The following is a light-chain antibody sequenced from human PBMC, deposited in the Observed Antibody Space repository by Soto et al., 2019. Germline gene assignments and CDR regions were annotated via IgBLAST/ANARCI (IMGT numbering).Light chain of an antibody. Sequence: FLTQSPVTLSLSPGERATLSCRASQTVRNNYLAWYQQKPGQAPRLLIYDASSSATGIPDRFSGGGSGRDFTPTIRRLEPEDFGVYYCQKFSRYTLTFGGGNKVDIK. CDR1: QTVRNNY. J-gene: IGKJ4*01. CDR2: DAS. V-gene: IGKV3-20*01. CDR3: QKFSRYTLT.